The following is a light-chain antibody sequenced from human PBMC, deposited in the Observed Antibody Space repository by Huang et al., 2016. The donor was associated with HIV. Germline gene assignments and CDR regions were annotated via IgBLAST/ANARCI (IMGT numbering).Light chain of an antibody. CDR3: HQYYSSPQT. V-gene: IGKV4-1*01. J-gene: IGKJ1*01. Sequence: DIVVTQSPGSLALSLGERATINCTSSQSVFHSSNNKNYLSWYQLKPGQSPQLLIYWAPTREFGVTDRFRGTESGTDFTLTITSLQAEDVAVYYCHQYYSSPQTFGQGTKVEV. CDR1: QSVFHSSNNKNY. CDR2: WAP.